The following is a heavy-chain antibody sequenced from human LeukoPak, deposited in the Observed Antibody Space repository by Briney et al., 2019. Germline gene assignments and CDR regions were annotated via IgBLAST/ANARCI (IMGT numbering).Heavy chain of an antibody. D-gene: IGHD5-12*01. J-gene: IGHJ4*02. Sequence: GGPLRLSCAASGFTFSSYSMNWVRQAPGKGLEWVSSISSSSSYIYYADSVKGRFTISRDNAKNSLYLQMNSLRAEDTAVYYCARDQVYSGYDFFDYWGQGTLVTVSS. CDR3: ARDQVYSGYDFFDY. V-gene: IGHV3-21*01. CDR2: ISSSSSYI. CDR1: GFTFSSYS.